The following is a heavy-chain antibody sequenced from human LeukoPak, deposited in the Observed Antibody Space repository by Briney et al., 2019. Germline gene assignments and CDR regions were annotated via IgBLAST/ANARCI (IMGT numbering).Heavy chain of an antibody. Sequence: SETLSLTCTVSGGSISSYYWSWIRQPPGKGLEWIGYIHYSGSTNYNPSLKSRVTISVDTSKNQFSLKLSSVTAADTAVYYCARQSYYDSSGYDYWGQGTLVTVSS. CDR1: GGSISSYY. J-gene: IGHJ4*02. CDR2: IHYSGST. V-gene: IGHV4-59*01. D-gene: IGHD3-22*01. CDR3: ARQSYYDSSGYDY.